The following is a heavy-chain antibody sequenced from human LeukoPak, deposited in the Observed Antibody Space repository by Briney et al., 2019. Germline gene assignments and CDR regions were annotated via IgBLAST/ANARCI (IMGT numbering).Heavy chain of an antibody. CDR2: TYYSGST. J-gene: IGHJ4*02. D-gene: IGHD2-21*02. V-gene: IGHV4-59*12. Sequence: PSETLSLTCTVSGGSISSSYWSWIRQPPGKGLEWIGYTYYSGSTNYNPSLKSRVTMSVDTSKNQFSLKLSSVTAADTAVYYCARGLSAIVHWGQGTLVTVSS. CDR3: ARGLSAIVH. CDR1: GGSISSSY.